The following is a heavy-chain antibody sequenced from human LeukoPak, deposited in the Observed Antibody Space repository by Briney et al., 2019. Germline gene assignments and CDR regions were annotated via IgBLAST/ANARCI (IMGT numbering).Heavy chain of an antibody. CDR1: GGSFSGYY. Sequence: SETLSLTCAVYGGSFSGYYWSWIRQPPGKGLEWIGEINHSGSTNYNPSLKSRVTISVDTSKNQFSLKLSSVTAADTAVYYCARSPRDWPYFDYWGQGTLVTVSS. V-gene: IGHV4-34*01. D-gene: IGHD2-21*02. CDR2: INHSGST. CDR3: ARSPRDWPYFDY. J-gene: IGHJ4*02.